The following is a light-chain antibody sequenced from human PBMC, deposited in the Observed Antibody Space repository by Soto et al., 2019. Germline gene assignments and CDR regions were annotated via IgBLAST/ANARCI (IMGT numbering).Light chain of an antibody. J-gene: IGKJ2*01. Sequence: EIVLTQSPATLSLSPGERATLSCRASQSVSSGYLAWYLQKPGQAPRLIIYGASSRATGIPDRFSGSGSGRDFTLTISRLEPEDFAVYFCQQYGRSPYSFGQGTKVDIK. CDR3: QQYGRSPYS. CDR1: QSVSSGY. CDR2: GAS. V-gene: IGKV3-20*01.